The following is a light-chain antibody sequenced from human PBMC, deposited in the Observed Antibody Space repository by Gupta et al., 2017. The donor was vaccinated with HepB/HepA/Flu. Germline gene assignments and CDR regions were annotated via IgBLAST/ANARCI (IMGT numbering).Light chain of an antibody. CDR1: SNNVGNQG. CDR2: RNN. Sequence: QAGLTQPPSVSQGLRQTATRTCTGNSNNVGNQGAAWLQQHQGHPPKLLSYRNNNRPSGISERLSASRSENTASLTITGLQPEDEADYYCSAWDSSLSAWVFGGGTKLTVL. V-gene: IGLV10-54*01. CDR3: SAWDSSLSAWV. J-gene: IGLJ3*02.